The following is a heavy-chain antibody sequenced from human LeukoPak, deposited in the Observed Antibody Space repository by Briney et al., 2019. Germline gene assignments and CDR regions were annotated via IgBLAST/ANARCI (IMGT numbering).Heavy chain of an antibody. J-gene: IGHJ4*02. CDR3: ARVPVVPAAMGYY. CDR1: GGSISSGGYY. Sequence: SETLSLTCTVSGGSISSGGYYWSWIRQPPGKGLEWIGYIYHSGSTNYNPSLKSRVTISVDTSKNQFSLKLSSVTAADTAVYYCARVPVVPAAMGYYWGQGTLVTVSS. D-gene: IGHD2-2*01. CDR2: IYHSGST. V-gene: IGHV4-61*08.